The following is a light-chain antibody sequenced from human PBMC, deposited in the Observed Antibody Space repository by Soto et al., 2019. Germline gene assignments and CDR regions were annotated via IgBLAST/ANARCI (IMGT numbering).Light chain of an antibody. V-gene: IGKV3-20*01. Sequence: EIVLTQSLGTLSLSPGESATLSCRASQSVSSNYVAWYQQKPGQAPRVLIYGASTRAAGIPDRFTGSGSGTDFTLTISSLEPEDFAVYYCQQYGTSRDYTFGQGTKLEI. CDR1: QSVSSNY. J-gene: IGKJ2*01. CDR2: GAS. CDR3: QQYGTSRDYT.